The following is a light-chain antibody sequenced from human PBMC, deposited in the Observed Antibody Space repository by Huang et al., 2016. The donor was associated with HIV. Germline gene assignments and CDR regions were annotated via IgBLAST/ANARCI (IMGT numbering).Light chain of an antibody. CDR3: QQYYSIST. Sequence: DIQMTQSPSSLSASVGDRVTITCRASQGISNSLAWYQQKPGKAPKLLLDAASRLESGVPSRFSGSGSGTVYTLTISSLQPEDFATYYCQQYYSISTFGQGTKVEIK. CDR2: AAS. V-gene: IGKV1-NL1*01. J-gene: IGKJ1*01. CDR1: QGISNS.